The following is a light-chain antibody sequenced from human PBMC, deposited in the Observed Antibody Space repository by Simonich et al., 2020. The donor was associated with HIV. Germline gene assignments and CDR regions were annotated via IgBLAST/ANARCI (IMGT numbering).Light chain of an antibody. CDR2: GNG. Sequence: QSVLTQPPSVSGAPGPRVTISCTGSSSNIGAGYDVHWYQQLPGTAPKLLQYGNGRRPSGVPDRLSGSKSGTSASLAITGLQAEDEADYYCQSYDSSLSGWVFGGGTKLTVL. V-gene: IGLV1-40*01. CDR3: QSYDSSLSGWV. CDR1: SSNIGAGYD. J-gene: IGLJ3*02.